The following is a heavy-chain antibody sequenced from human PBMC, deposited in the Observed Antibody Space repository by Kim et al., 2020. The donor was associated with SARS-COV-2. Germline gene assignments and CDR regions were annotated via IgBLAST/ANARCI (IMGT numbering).Heavy chain of an antibody. CDR3: AREKYSYGLIWFDP. D-gene: IGHD5-18*01. V-gene: IGHV7-4-1*02. Sequence: YAQGFTGRFVFSLDTSVRTAYLQISSLKAEDTAVYYCAREKYSYGLIWFDPWGQGTLVTVSS. J-gene: IGHJ5*02.